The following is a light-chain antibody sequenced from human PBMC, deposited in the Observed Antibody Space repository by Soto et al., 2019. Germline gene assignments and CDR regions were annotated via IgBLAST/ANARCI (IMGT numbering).Light chain of an antibody. CDR2: DVS. CDR1: SSDVGGYNY. J-gene: IGLJ1*01. V-gene: IGLV2-14*03. Sequence: QSVLTQPASVSGSPGQSITISCTGTSSDVGGYNYVSWYQHHPGKAPKLMIYDVSNRPSGVSNRFSGSKSGNTASLIISGLQAEDEADYYCSSYTSSSTLSTYVFGVGTKVTVL. CDR3: SSYTSSSTLSTYV.